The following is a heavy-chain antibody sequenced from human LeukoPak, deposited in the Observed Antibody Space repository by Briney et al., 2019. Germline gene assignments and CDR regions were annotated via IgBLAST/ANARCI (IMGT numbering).Heavy chain of an antibody. CDR2: ISSSSYI. V-gene: IGHV3-21*01. J-gene: IGHJ4*02. CDR1: GFTFSSYS. CDR3: ARTLIAAAGDDY. Sequence: GGSLRLSCAASGFTFSSYSMNWASQAPGKGLEWVSSISSSSYIYYADSVKGRFTISRDNAKNSLYLQMNSLRAEDTAVYYCARTLIAAAGDDYWGQGTLVTVSS. D-gene: IGHD6-13*01.